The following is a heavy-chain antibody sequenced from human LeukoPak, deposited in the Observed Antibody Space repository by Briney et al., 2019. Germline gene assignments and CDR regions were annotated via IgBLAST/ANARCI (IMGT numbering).Heavy chain of an antibody. J-gene: IGHJ6*02. CDR2: IYYSGST. Sequence: SETLSLPCSVSGGSISSYYWSWIRQPPGKGLEWIGYIYYSGSTNYNPSLKSRVTISVDTSKNQFSLKLSSVTAADTAVYYCARGPPIRGVIGKGMDVWGQGTTVTVSS. CDR1: GGSISSYY. D-gene: IGHD3-10*01. CDR3: ARGPPIRGVIGKGMDV. V-gene: IGHV4-59*01.